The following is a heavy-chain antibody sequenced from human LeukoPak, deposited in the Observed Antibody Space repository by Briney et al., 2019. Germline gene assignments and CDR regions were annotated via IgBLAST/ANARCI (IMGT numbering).Heavy chain of an antibody. CDR3: ARQGYSSSAGSQVFYGLDV. Sequence: SETLSPTCTVSGGSISSRSYYWGWIRQPPGKGLEWIGRIYYSGSTHYNPSLKSRVTISVDTSKNQFSLKLRFVTAADTAVYYCARQGYSSSAGSQVFYGLDVWGQGTTVTVSS. J-gene: IGHJ6*02. D-gene: IGHD6-6*01. CDR2: IYYSGST. V-gene: IGHV4-39*01. CDR1: GGSISSRSYY.